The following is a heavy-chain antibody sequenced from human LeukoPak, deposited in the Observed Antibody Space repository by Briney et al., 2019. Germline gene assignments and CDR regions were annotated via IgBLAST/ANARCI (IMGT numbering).Heavy chain of an antibody. Sequence: GASVKVSCKVSGYTLTELSMHWVRQAPGQGLEWMGWISAYNGNTNYAQKLQGRVTMTTDTSTSTAYMELRSLRSDDTAVYYCARTNDILTGYSNTGDYWGQGTLVTVSS. D-gene: IGHD3-9*01. CDR1: GYTLTELS. V-gene: IGHV1-18*01. CDR3: ARTNDILTGYSNTGDY. J-gene: IGHJ4*02. CDR2: ISAYNGNT.